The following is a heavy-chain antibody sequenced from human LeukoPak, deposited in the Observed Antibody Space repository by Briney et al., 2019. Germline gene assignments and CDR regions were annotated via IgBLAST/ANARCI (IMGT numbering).Heavy chain of an antibody. D-gene: IGHD4-17*01. CDR3: ARRANDYGAYYFDY. CDR1: GGSISSYY. Sequence: SETLSLTCTVSGGSISSYYWSWIRQPPGKGLEWIGYIYYSGSTNYNPSLKSRVTISVGTSKNQFSLKLSSVTAADTAVYYCARRANDYGAYYFDYWGQGTLVTVSS. J-gene: IGHJ4*02. CDR2: IYYSGST. V-gene: IGHV4-59*08.